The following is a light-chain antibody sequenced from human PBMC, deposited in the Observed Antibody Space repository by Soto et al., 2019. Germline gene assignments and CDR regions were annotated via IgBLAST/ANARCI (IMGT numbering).Light chain of an antibody. J-gene: IGKJ5*01. CDR1: QSIGKH. CDR3: QQLLSYPIT. V-gene: IGKV1-9*01. CDR2: AAS. Sequence: DIQMTQSPSSLSASVGDTVTITCRASQSIGKHLNWYQQKPGKAPKLMIYAASTLQSGVPLRFSGSGSGTSCTLTISSLQPEDFATYYCQQLLSYPITLGQGTRLEI.